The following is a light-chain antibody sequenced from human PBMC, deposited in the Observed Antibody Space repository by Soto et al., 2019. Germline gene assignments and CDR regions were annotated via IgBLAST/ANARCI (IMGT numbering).Light chain of an antibody. CDR1: QSVRSH. CDR2: GAS. J-gene: IGKJ5*01. V-gene: IGKV3-15*01. CDR3: QQYKNWPL. Sequence: ETVMTQSPATLSVSPGEGVTLSCRASQSVRSHLARYQQKPGQPPRLLIYGASTRATGIPARFSGSGFGTEFTLTISSLQSEDFAVYYCQQYKNWPLFGQGTRLENK.